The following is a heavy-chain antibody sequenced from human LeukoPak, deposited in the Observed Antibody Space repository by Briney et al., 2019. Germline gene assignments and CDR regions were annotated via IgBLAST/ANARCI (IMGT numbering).Heavy chain of an antibody. CDR2: IIPIFGTA. CDR3: ARDTRTGYDSSGYYSIEAFDI. J-gene: IGHJ3*02. V-gene: IGHV1-69*06. CDR1: GGTFSSYA. D-gene: IGHD3-22*01. Sequence: GASVKVSCKASGGTFSSYAISWVRQAPGQGLEWMGGIIPIFGTANYAQKFQGRVTITADKSTGTAYMELSSLRSEDTAVYYCARDTRTGYDSSGYYSIEAFDIWGQGTMVTVSS.